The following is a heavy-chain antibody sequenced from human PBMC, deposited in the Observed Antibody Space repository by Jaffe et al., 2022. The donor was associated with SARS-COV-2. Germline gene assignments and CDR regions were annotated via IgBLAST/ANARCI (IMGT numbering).Heavy chain of an antibody. CDR3: ARVVFRKHLNYYYYMDV. J-gene: IGHJ6*03. V-gene: IGHV4-34*01. CDR2: INHSGST. Sequence: QVQLQQWGAGLLKPSETLSLTCAVYGGSFSGYYWSWIRQPPGKGLEWIGEINHSGSTNYNPSLKSRVTISVDTSKNQFSLKLSSVTAADTAVYYCARVVFRKHLNYYYYMDVWGKGTTVTVSS. D-gene: IGHD2-8*01. CDR1: GGSFSGYY.